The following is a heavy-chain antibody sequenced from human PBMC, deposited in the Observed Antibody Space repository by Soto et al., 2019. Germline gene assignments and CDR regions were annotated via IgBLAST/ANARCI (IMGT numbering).Heavy chain of an antibody. CDR2: MFHSGST. Sequence: SETLSLTCTVSGYFISSGYYWGWIRQPPGKGLEWIGSMFHSGSTHYNPSLKSRVTMSVDTSKNQFSLRLSSVTASDTAVYYCARGHIVVVPTVGWFDPWGQGTLVTAPQ. J-gene: IGHJ5*02. V-gene: IGHV4-38-2*02. D-gene: IGHD2-2*01. CDR1: GYFISSGYY. CDR3: ARGHIVVVPTVGWFDP.